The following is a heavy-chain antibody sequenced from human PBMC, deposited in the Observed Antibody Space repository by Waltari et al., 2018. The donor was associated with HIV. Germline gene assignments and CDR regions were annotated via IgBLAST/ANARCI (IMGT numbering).Heavy chain of an antibody. CDR2: ISRNGDHI. CDR1: GFLFSTYR. CDR3: VSGVVPAPAPPFWYLDV. V-gene: IGHV3-21*01. D-gene: IGHD3-3*01. J-gene: IGHJ2*01. Sequence: EVHLVESGGGLVKPGGSLRLSCTTSGFLFSTYRMSWVRQAPGKGLQVVSSISRNGDHIYYEDSLKGRFTISRDDARSSLYLQMDSLRAEDTAVYYCVSGVVPAPAPPFWYLDVWGRGTLVTVSS.